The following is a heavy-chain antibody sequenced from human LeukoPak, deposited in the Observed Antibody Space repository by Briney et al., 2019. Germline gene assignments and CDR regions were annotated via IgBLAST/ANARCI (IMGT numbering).Heavy chain of an antibody. Sequence: GGSLRLSCAASGFTFSSYEMNWVRQAPGKGLEWVSYISSSGSTIYYADSVKGRFTVSRDNAKNSLYLQMNSLRAEDTAVYYCARIYGLGEWSQGIDYWGQGTLVTVSS. D-gene: IGHD3-10*01. V-gene: IGHV3-48*03. CDR2: ISSSGSTI. CDR3: ARIYGLGEWSQGIDY. CDR1: GFTFSSYE. J-gene: IGHJ4*02.